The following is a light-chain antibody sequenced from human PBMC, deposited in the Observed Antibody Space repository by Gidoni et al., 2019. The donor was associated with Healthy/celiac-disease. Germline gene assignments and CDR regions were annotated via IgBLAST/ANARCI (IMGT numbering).Light chain of an antibody. CDR1: QSLLHSNGYNY. J-gene: IGKJ4*01. Sequence: IVLPRSPLSLPVTPGEPAPISCRPSQSLLHSNGYNYWDRYLQKPGQSPQLLIYLGSNRAAGVPDRFSGSGSGTDFTLKSSRVEAEDIGFYYCMQALQTPLFGGGTKVEIK. CDR3: MQALQTPL. CDR2: LGS. V-gene: IGKV2-28*01.